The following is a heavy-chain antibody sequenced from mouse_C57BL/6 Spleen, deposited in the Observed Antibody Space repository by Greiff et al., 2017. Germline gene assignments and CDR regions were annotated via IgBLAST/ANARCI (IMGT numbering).Heavy chain of an antibody. J-gene: IGHJ4*01. V-gene: IGHV1-69*01. D-gene: IGHD1-1*01. CDR2: IDPSDSYT. CDR3: ARGFHCYGSSYGYYAMDY. CDR1: GYTFTSYW. Sequence: QVQLQQPGAELVMPGASVKLSCKASGYTFTSYWMHWVKQRPGQGLEWIGEIDPSDSYTNYNQKFKGKSTLTVDKSSSTAYMQLSSLTSEDSAVYYGARGFHCYGSSYGYYAMDYWGQGTSVTVAS.